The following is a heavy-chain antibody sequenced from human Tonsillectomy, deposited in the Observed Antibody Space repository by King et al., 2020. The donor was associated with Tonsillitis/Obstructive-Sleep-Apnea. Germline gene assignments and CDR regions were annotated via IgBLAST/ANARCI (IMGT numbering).Heavy chain of an antibody. V-gene: IGHV3-48*03. Sequence: QLVQSGGGLVQPGGSLRLSCAASGFTFSSYEMNWVRQAPGKGLEWVSYISSSGSTIYYADSVKGRFTISRDNAKNSLYLQMNSLRAEDTAVYYCARWVVVVVAATQSGFDIWGQGTMVTVSS. J-gene: IGHJ3*02. D-gene: IGHD2-15*01. CDR2: ISSSGSTI. CDR3: ARWVVVVVAATQSGFDI. CDR1: GFTFSSYE.